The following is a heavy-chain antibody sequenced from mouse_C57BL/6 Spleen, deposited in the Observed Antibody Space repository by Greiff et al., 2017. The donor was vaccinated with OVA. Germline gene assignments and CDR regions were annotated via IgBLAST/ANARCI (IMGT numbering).Heavy chain of an antibody. J-gene: IGHJ2*01. CDR1: GYTFTSYW. V-gene: IGHV1-61*01. CDR3: ARQLIGTYYIDY. CDR2: IYPSDSET. Sequence: QVQLQQPGAELVRPGSSVKLSCKASGYTFTSYWMDWVKQRPGQGLEWIGNIYPSDSETHYNQKFKDKATLTVDKSSSTAYMQLSSLTSEDSAVYYCARQLIGTYYIDYWGQGTTLTVSA. D-gene: IGHD4-1*01.